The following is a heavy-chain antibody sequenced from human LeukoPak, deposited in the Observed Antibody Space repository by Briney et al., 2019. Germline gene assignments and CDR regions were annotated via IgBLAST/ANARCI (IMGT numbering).Heavy chain of an antibody. D-gene: IGHD5-12*01. Sequence: ASVKVSCKASGYTFTSYDINWVRQATGQGLEWMGWMNPNSGNTGYAQKFQSRVTMTRNTSMSTAYMELSSLRSEDTAVYYCARGDVFHWLREDYWGQGTLVTVSS. CDR3: ARGDVFHWLREDY. CDR2: MNPNSGNT. CDR1: GYTFTSYD. V-gene: IGHV1-8*01. J-gene: IGHJ4*02.